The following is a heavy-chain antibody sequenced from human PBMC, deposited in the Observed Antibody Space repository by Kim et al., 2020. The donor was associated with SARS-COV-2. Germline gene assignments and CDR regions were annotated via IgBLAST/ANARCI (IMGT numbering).Heavy chain of an antibody. CDR3: ARVRIALGGTPPDY. CDR1: GYTFTDYY. J-gene: IGHJ4*02. Sequence: ASVKVSCKASGYTFTDYYMHWVRQAPGQGLEWMGRINPKSGGTNYAQKFQGRVTMTRDTSISTAYMELSRRRADDTAVYYCARVRIALGGTPPDYWGQGTLVTVSS. CDR2: INPKSGGT. V-gene: IGHV1-2*06. D-gene: IGHD2-15*01.